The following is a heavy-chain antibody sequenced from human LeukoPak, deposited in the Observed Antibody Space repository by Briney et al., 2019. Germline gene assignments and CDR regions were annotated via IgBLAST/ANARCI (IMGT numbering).Heavy chain of an antibody. D-gene: IGHD4-17*01. CDR3: AKGYGDLVAFDI. Sequence: GGSLRLSCAASGFTFSSYGMDWVRHTPGKGLEWVAFIRYDGNNKDYADSVKGRFTISGDNSKDTLYLQMNGLRVEDTAVYYCAKGYGDLVAFDIWGQGTMVTVSS. CDR1: GFTFSSYG. J-gene: IGHJ3*02. V-gene: IGHV3-30*02. CDR2: IRYDGNNK.